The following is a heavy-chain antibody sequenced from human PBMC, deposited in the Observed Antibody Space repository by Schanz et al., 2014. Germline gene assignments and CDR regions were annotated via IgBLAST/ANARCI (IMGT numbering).Heavy chain of an antibody. D-gene: IGHD3-22*01. Sequence: QVQLVQSGAEVKKLGASVKVSCKASGYTFTDYYMHWVRQAPGQGLEWMGRIIPILGIANYAQKFQGRVTITADKSTSTAYMELSSLRSEDTAVYYCARAAGYYDSSGYYYQNFDYWGQGTLVTVSS. V-gene: IGHV1-69*09. CDR1: GYTFTDYY. CDR3: ARAAGYYDSSGYYYQNFDY. CDR2: IIPILGIA. J-gene: IGHJ4*02.